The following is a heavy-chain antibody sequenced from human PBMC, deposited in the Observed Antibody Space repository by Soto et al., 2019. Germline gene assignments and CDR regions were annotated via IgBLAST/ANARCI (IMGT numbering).Heavy chain of an antibody. D-gene: IGHD6-13*01. CDR2: ISGSGGST. CDR1: GFTFSNYA. CDR3: ARRSSSCYFDY. J-gene: IGHJ4*02. V-gene: IGHV3-23*01. Sequence: EVQLLESGGGLVQPGGSLRLSCAASGFTFSNYAMYWVRQAPGKGLEWVSVISGSGGSTYYADSVKGRFTISRDNSKNTLYLQMNSRRAEDTAVYYCARRSSSCYFDYWGQGTLVTVSS.